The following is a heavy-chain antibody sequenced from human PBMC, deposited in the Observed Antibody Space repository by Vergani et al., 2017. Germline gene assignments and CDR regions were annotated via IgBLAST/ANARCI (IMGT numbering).Heavy chain of an antibody. Sequence: EVQLVESGGGIVKPGGSLRLSCVASGFSFRNAWMNWVRRTPGKGLEWVGRIKSTFDRGTTDYAAAVKGRFTISRYDSKNTLFLQMNGLKTEDIGVYYCTTDPLYCGDGSCYWLRDHHYYGMDVWGQGTTVTVSS. J-gene: IGHJ6*02. V-gene: IGHV3-15*07. CDR1: GFSFRNAW. CDR2: IKSTFDRGTT. CDR3: TTDPLYCGDGSCYWLRDHHYYGMDV. D-gene: IGHD2-21*01.